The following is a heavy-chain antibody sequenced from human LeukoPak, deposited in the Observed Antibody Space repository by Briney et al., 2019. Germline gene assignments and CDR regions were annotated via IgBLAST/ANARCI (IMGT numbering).Heavy chain of an antibody. V-gene: IGHV3-48*01. D-gene: IGHD3-3*01. Sequence: PGGSLRLSCAASVFTFNSYNMNWVRQAPGKSLEWVSYFSSSSNTIYYADSVKGRFTISRDNAKNSVYLQMNSLRAEDTAVYYCARARGSIFGVVTGKYYFDYWGQGTLVTVSS. J-gene: IGHJ4*02. CDR1: VFTFNSYN. CDR3: ARARGSIFGVVTGKYYFDY. CDR2: FSSSSNTI.